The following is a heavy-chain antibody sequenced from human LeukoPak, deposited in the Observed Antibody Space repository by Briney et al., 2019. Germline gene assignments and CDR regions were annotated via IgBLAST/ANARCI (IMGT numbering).Heavy chain of an antibody. J-gene: IGHJ3*02. V-gene: IGHV4-34*01. CDR2: INHSGST. Sequence: PSETLSLTCAVYGGSFRGYYWSWIRQPPGKGLEWIGEINHSGSTYYNPSLKSRVTISIDTSKNQFSLSLSSVTAADTAVYSCARPGYCSSTSCQDAFDIWGQGTMVTVSS. D-gene: IGHD2-2*01. CDR3: ARPGYCSSTSCQDAFDI. CDR1: GGSFRGYY.